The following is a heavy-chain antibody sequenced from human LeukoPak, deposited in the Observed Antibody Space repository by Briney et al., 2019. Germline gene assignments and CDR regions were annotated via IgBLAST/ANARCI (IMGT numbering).Heavy chain of an antibody. V-gene: IGHV4-59*08. CDR2: IHYSGST. CDR3: ARHLRGAYCGDNCYLDY. Sequence: SETLSLTCTVSGGSISSYYWGWIRQPPGKGLEWIGYIHYSGSTNYNPSLQSRVTISVDTSKNQFSLKLSSVTAADTAVYSCARHLRGAYCGDNCYLDYWGQGTLVTVSS. D-gene: IGHD2-21*02. CDR1: GGSISSYY. J-gene: IGHJ4*02.